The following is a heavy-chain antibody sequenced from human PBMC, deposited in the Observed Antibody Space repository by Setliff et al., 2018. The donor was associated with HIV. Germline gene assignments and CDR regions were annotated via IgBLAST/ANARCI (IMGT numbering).Heavy chain of an antibody. CDR1: GGSISIGSYY. CDR3: AGEDVPAAARKRYFDY. D-gene: IGHD2-2*01. Sequence: SDTLSLICTVSGGSISIGSYYWSWIRQPAGKGLQWIGHIYTSGSTNYNPSLKSRVTISVDTSKNQFSLKLSSWTAADTAVYYCAGEDVPAAARKRYFDYWGQGTLVTVSS. J-gene: IGHJ4*02. V-gene: IGHV4-61*09. CDR2: IYTSGST.